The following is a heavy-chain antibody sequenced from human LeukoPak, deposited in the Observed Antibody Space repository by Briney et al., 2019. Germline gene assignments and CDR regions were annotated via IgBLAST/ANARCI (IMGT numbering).Heavy chain of an antibody. J-gene: IGHJ5*02. D-gene: IGHD2-21*02. V-gene: IGHV4-4*07. CDR1: GVSTSTFY. Sequence: TSETLSLTCTVSGVSTSTFYWSWFRQPAGKGLEWIGRVYKDGRTDYNPSLKSRVTMSVDPSRNRLSLSLTSLAAADTAVYFCARDLTARGSRDNRFDPWGQGTLVTVSS. CDR3: ARDLTARGSRDNRFDP. CDR2: VYKDGRT.